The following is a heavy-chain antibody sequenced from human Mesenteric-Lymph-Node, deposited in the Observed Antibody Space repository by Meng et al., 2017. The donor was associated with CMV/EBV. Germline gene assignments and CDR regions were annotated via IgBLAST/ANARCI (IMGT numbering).Heavy chain of an antibody. D-gene: IGHD3-22*01. CDR2: IKQDGNEK. V-gene: IGHV3-7*01. J-gene: IGHJ5*02. CDR3: ARDVESSGYWNWFDP. Sequence: GESLKISCAATGSTFSAYGMHWVRQAPGKGLEWVANIKQDGNEKYYVDSVRGRFTISRDNAKNSLYLEMNSLRAEDTAVYCCARDVESSGYWNWFDPWGQGTLVTVSS. CDR1: GSTFSAYG.